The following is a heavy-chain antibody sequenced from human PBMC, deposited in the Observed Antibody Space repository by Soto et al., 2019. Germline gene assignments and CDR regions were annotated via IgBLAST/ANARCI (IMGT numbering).Heavy chain of an antibody. CDR2: IDWHDDK. CDR1: GLVRRARGIW. Sequence: VNTAHGLTLTSTCSGLVRRARGIWVGWIGRPPGKALEWLALIDWHDDKYYSTSLTTRLTISEDTSKNQVVLTVTNMAPLDTAAYYPARFVATPARFAYWGKGTRVT. V-gene: IGHV2-70*01. D-gene: IGHD2-15*01. J-gene: IGHJ4*02. CDR3: ARFVATPARFAY.